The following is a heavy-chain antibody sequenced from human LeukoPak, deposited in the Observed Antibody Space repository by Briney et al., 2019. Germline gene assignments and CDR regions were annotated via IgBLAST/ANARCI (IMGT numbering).Heavy chain of an antibody. D-gene: IGHD3-10*01. CDR3: ARDRTRRWFGESHYGMDV. J-gene: IGHJ6*02. CDR2: INPNSGGT. Sequence: GASVKVSCKASGYTFTGYYMHWVRQAPGQGLEWMGWINPNSGGTNYAQKFQGRVTMTRDTSISTAYMELSRLRSDDTAVYYCARDRTRRWFGESHYGMDVWGQGTTVTVSS. V-gene: IGHV1-2*02. CDR1: GYTFTGYY.